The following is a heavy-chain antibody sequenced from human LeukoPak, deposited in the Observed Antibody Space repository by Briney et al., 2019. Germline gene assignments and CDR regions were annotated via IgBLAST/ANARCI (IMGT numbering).Heavy chain of an antibody. D-gene: IGHD6-19*01. CDR2: IIPILGIA. J-gene: IGHJ3*02. V-gene: IGHV1-69*04. CDR1: GGTFSSYA. Sequence: ASVKVSCKASGGTFSSYAISWVRQAPGQGLEWMGRIIPILGIANYAQKFQGRVTITADKSTSTVYMELSSLRSEDTAVYYCARESSDEQWLVYAFDIWGQGTMVPVSS. CDR3: ARESSDEQWLVYAFDI.